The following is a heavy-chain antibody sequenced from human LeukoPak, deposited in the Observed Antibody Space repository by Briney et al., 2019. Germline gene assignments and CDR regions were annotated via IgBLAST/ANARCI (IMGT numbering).Heavy chain of an antibody. CDR3: ARGPSVGYYYMDV. D-gene: IGHD4-23*01. V-gene: IGHV3-66*01. CDR1: EFSVGSNY. Sequence: GGSLRLSCEASEFSVGSNYMTWFRQAQGKGLEWVSLIYSGGSTYYADSVKGRFTISRDNSKNTLYLQMNSLRAEDTAVYYCARGPSVGYYYMDVWGKGTTVTVSS. J-gene: IGHJ6*03. CDR2: IYSGGST.